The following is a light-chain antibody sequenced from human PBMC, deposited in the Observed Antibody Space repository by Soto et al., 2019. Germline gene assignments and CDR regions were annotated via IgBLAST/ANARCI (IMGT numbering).Light chain of an antibody. CDR3: QEYNNWPPGT. V-gene: IGKV3-15*01. Sequence: EIVMTQSPATLSVSPGERATLSCRASQSVSSNLAWYQQKPGQAPRLLIYGASTRATGIPARFSGSGSGTEFTLTISRLQSEDFAVYYWQEYNNWPPGTFGPGTKVEIK. CDR1: QSVSSN. CDR2: GAS. J-gene: IGKJ1*01.